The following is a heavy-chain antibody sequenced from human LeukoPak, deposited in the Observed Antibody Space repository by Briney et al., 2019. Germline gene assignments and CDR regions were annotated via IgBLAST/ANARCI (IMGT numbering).Heavy chain of an antibody. Sequence: GGSLRLSCAASGFTFSNYGMSWVRQAPGKGLEWVSSISGSGGGTYSADSVKGRFTISRDNSKNTLYLQMNSLRAEDTAVYYCARSRPGYYFDYWGQGTLVTVSS. V-gene: IGHV3-23*01. CDR1: GFTFSNYG. D-gene: IGHD3-9*01. CDR2: ISGSGGGT. J-gene: IGHJ4*02. CDR3: ARSRPGYYFDY.